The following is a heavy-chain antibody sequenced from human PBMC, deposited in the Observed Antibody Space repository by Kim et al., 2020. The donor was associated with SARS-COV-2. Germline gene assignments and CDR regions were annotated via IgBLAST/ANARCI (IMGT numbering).Heavy chain of an antibody. D-gene: IGHD3-10*01. Sequence: ASVKVSCKASGYTFTSYAMHWVRQAPGQRLEWMGWINAGNGNTKYSQKFQGRVTITRDTSASTAYMELSSLRSEDTAVYYCARAVVLWFGDQPSYYYYGMDVWGQGTTVTVSS. CDR3: ARAVVLWFGDQPSYYYYGMDV. J-gene: IGHJ6*02. CDR1: GYTFTSYA. CDR2: INAGNGNT. V-gene: IGHV1-3*01.